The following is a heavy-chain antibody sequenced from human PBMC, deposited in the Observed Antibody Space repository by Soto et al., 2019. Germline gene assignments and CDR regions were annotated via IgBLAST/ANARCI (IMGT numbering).Heavy chain of an antibody. CDR3: ARDRDDCSRTSCYVYYYYYGMDV. D-gene: IGHD2-2*01. V-gene: IGHV3-30-3*01. CDR2: ISYDGSNK. CDR1: GFTFSSYA. J-gene: IGHJ6*02. Sequence: PGGSLRLSCAASGFTFSSYAMHWVRQAPGKGLEWVAVISYDGSNKYYADSVKGRFTISRDNSKNTLYLQMNSLRAEDTAVYYCARDRDDCSRTSCYVYYYYYGMDVWGQGTTVTVSS.